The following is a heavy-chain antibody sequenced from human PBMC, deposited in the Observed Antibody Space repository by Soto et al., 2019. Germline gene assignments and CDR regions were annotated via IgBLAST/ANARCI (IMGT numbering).Heavy chain of an antibody. CDR3: LKSEYYYDSSRYSPFDY. Sequence: PVRSLRLSCSASGVTFSSYAMHWVRQAPGKGLEYVSSISTNGGSTHYADSVKGRFTISRDNSKNTQSLQTSSLRADDTAVYSCLKSEYYYDSSRYSPFDYWGQATLVNVSS. CDR1: GVTFSSYA. V-gene: IGHV3-64D*06. J-gene: IGHJ4*02. D-gene: IGHD3-22*01. CDR2: ISTNGGST.